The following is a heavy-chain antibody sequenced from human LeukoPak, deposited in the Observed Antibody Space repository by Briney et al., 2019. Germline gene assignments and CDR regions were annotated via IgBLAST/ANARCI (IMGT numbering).Heavy chain of an antibody. CDR3: AKFRGYSYGPIGY. J-gene: IGHJ4*02. CDR2: ISYDGSNK. CDR1: GFTFSSYG. Sequence: GGSLRLSCAASGFTFSSYGMHWVRQAPGKGLEWVAVISYDGSNKYYADSVKGRFTISRDNSKNTLYLQMNSLRAEDTAVYYCAKFRGYSYGPIGYWGQGTLVTVSS. V-gene: IGHV3-30*18. D-gene: IGHD5-18*01.